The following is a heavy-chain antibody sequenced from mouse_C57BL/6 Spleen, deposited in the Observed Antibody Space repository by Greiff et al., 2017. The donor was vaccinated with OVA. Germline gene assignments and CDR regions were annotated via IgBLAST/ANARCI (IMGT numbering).Heavy chain of an antibody. CDR2: IRSKSNNYAT. CDR3: VRRGDYDVYYAMDY. D-gene: IGHD2-4*01. J-gene: IGHJ4*01. V-gene: IGHV10-1*01. Sequence: EVHLVESGGGLVQPKGSLKLSCAASGFSFNTYAMNWVRQAPGKGLEWVARIRSKSNNYATYYADSVKDRFTISRDDSESMLYLQMNNLKTEDTAMYYCVRRGDYDVYYAMDYWGQGTSVTVSS. CDR1: GFSFNTYA.